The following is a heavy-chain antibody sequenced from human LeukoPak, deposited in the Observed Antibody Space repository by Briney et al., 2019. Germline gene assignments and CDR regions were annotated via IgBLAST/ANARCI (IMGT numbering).Heavy chain of an antibody. CDR3: ARDLEGITMVRGAKPRYYYMDV. CDR1: GFTFDDYG. Sequence: PGGSLRLSCAASGFTFDDYGMSWVRQAPGKGLEWVSGINWNGGSTGYADSVKGRFTISRDNAKNSLYLQMNSLRAEDTALYYCARDLEGITMVRGAKPRYYYMDVWGKGTTVTVSS. CDR2: INWNGGST. D-gene: IGHD3-10*01. V-gene: IGHV3-20*04. J-gene: IGHJ6*03.